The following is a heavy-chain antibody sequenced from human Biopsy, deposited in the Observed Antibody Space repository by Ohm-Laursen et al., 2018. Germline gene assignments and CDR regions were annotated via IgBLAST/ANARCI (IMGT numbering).Heavy chain of an antibody. V-gene: IGHV3-23*01. CDR1: EFIFDDYA. Sequence: SLRLSCAASEFIFDDYAMSWVRQAPGKGLEWVSTITSSGGSTYFADSVKGRFTISRDNSKNRLYLQMNSLRGEDTAVYYCAKQGATILSSFDSWGQGTLVTVSS. J-gene: IGHJ5*01. CDR2: ITSSGGST. CDR3: AKQGATILSSFDS. D-gene: IGHD3-9*01.